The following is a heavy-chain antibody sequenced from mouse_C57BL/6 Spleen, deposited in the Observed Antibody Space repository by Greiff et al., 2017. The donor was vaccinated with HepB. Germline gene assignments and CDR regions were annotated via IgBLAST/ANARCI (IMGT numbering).Heavy chain of an antibody. V-gene: IGHV1-50*01. Sequence: QVQLQQSGAELVKPGASVKLSCKASGYTFTSYWMQWVKQRPGQGLEWIGEIDPSDSYTNYNQKFKGKATLTVDTSSSTAYMQLSSLTSEDSAVYYCARRESYAMDYWGQGTSVTVSS. J-gene: IGHJ4*01. CDR1: GYTFTSYW. CDR2: IDPSDSYT. CDR3: ARRESYAMDY.